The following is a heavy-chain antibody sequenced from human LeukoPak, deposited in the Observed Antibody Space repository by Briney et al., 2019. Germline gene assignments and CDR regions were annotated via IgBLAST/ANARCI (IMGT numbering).Heavy chain of an antibody. D-gene: IGHD6-19*01. CDR3: ARWDIAVAGQGVKGDAFDI. Sequence: GSSVKVSCKASGGTFSSYAISWVRQAPGQGLEWMGRIIPIFGIANYAQKFQGRVTITADKSTSTAYMELSSLRSEDTAVYYCARWDIAVAGQGVKGDAFDIWGQGTMVTVSS. CDR1: GGTFSSYA. CDR2: IIPIFGIA. J-gene: IGHJ3*02. V-gene: IGHV1-69*04.